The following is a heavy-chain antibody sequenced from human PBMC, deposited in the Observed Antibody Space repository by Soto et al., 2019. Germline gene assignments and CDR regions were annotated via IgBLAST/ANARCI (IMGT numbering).Heavy chain of an antibody. V-gene: IGHV3-7*01. CDR2: IKQDGSEK. Sequence: VQLVESGGGLVQPGGSLRLSCAASGLPFSSSWMSWARQAPGKGLEWVANIKQDGSEKYYLDSVKGRFTISRDNAKNSLYLQMNSLRAEDTAVYYCARDLGYQTLDYWGQGTLVTVSS. CDR3: ARDLGYQTLDY. D-gene: IGHD6-25*01. CDR1: GLPFSSSW. J-gene: IGHJ4*02.